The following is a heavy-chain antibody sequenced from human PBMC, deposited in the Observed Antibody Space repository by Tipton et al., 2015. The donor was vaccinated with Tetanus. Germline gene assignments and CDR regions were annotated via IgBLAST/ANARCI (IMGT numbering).Heavy chain of an antibody. CDR3: ARDVITGTTLLSSWFDP. V-gene: IGHV1-69*01. J-gene: IGHJ5*02. CDR1: GGTFSSYA. Sequence: QLVQSGPEVKKPGSSVKVSCKASGGTFSSYAISWVRQAPGQGLEWMGGIIPIFGTANYAQKFQGRVTITADESTSTAYMELSSLRSEDTAVYYCARDVITGTTLLSSWFDPWGQGTLVTVSS. CDR2: IIPIFGTA. D-gene: IGHD1-7*01.